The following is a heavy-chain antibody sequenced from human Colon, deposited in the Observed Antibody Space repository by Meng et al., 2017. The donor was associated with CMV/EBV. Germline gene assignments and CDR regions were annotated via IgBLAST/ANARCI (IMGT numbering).Heavy chain of an antibody. Sequence: SETLSLTCTVSGGSLHSNYYWGWIRQSPEKGLEWIGNVYFNGGSYYNPSLKSRVTISLDASKNQFFLNLTSVTAADTAVYYCARRRSQSLIPWFDPWGQGILVTVSS. CDR1: GGSLHSNYY. D-gene: IGHD2-21*01. CDR3: ARRRSQSLIPWFDP. J-gene: IGHJ5*02. V-gene: IGHV4-39*07. CDR2: VYFNGGS.